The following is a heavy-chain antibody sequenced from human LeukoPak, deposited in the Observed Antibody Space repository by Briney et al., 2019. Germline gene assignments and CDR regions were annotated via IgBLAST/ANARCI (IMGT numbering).Heavy chain of an antibody. D-gene: IGHD4-23*01. CDR3: ARLYGGNSGGY. CDR2: INHSEST. CDR1: GDSSRGYY. J-gene: IGHJ4*02. Sequence: AAETLSLTCAVYGDSSRGYYWSWLRQPPGKGVEWIGEINHSESTNYNPSLKSRVTTSVDTSKNQFSLKLSSVTAADTAVYYCARLYGGNSGGYWGQGTLVTVSS. V-gene: IGHV4-34*01.